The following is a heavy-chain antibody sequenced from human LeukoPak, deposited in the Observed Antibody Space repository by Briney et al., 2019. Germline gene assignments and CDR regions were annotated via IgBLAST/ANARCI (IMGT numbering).Heavy chain of an antibody. CDR2: IKQDGSEK. D-gene: IGHD2-2*01. CDR3: AREEGPGHYMDV. J-gene: IGHJ6*03. Sequence: GGSLRLSCAASGLTFSSYWMSWVRQAPGKGLEWVANIKQDGSEKYYVDSVKGRFTISRDNAKNSLYLQMNSLRAEDTAVYYCAREEGPGHYMDVWGKGTTVTVSS. CDR1: GLTFSSYW. V-gene: IGHV3-7*01.